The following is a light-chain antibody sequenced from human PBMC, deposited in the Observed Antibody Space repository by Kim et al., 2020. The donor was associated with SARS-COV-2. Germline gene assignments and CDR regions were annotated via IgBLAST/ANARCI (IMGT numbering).Light chain of an antibody. J-gene: IGLJ2*01. V-gene: IGLV3-1*01. CDR2: QDS. Sequence: SYELTQPPSVSVSPGQTASITCSGDKLGDKYACWYQEKPGQSPVLVIYQDSKRPSGIPERFSGSNSGNTATLTISGTQAMDEADYYCQGWDSSTVVFGGG. CDR1: KLGDKY. CDR3: QGWDSSTVV.